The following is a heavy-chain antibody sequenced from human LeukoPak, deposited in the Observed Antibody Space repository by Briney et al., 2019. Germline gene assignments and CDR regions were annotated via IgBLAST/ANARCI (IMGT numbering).Heavy chain of an antibody. Sequence: ASVTVSCKASGYTFTGYYMHWVRQAPGQGLEWMGWINPNSGGTNYAQKFQGRVTMTRDTSISTAYMELSRLRSDDTAVYYCASQYCSGGSCYSQFDYWGQGTLVTVSS. V-gene: IGHV1-2*02. J-gene: IGHJ4*02. CDR2: INPNSGGT. CDR1: GYTFTGYY. D-gene: IGHD2-15*01. CDR3: ASQYCSGGSCYSQFDY.